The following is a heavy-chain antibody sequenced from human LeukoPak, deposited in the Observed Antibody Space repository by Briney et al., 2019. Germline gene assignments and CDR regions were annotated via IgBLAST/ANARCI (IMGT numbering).Heavy chain of an antibody. J-gene: IGHJ3*02. Sequence: GASVKVSCKASGYTFTSYGISWVRQAPGQGLEWMGGIIPIFGTANYAQKFQGRVTITADESTSTAYMELSSLRSEDTAVYYCATRLGDYDFWKDAFDIWGQGTMVTVSS. CDR3: ATRLGDYDFWKDAFDI. CDR2: IIPIFGTA. CDR1: GYTFTSYG. D-gene: IGHD3-3*01. V-gene: IGHV1-69*13.